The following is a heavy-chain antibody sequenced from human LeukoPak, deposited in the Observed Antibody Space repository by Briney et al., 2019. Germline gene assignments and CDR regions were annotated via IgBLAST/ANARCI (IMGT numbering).Heavy chain of an antibody. CDR1: GYSFTSYW. D-gene: IGHD3-10*01. CDR2: IYPGDSDT. Sequence: GESLKISCKGSGYSFTSYWIGWVRQMPGEGLEWMGIIYPGDSDTRYSPSFRGQVTISADKSISTAYLQWSSLRASDTAMYYCARYPDGSGSYFVYWGQGTLVTVSS. V-gene: IGHV5-51*01. CDR3: ARYPDGSGSYFVY. J-gene: IGHJ4*02.